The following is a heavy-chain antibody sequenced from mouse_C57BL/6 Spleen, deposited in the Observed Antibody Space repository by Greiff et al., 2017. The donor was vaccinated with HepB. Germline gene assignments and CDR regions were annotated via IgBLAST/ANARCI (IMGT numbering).Heavy chain of an antibody. J-gene: IGHJ4*01. CDR2: ISSGGDYI. CDR3: TRALITTVYYAMDY. D-gene: IGHD1-1*01. V-gene: IGHV5-9-1*02. Sequence: EVKLVESGEGLVKPGGSLKLSCAASGFTFSSYAMSWVRQTPEKRLEWVAYISSGGDYIYYADTVKGRFTISRDNARNTLYLQMSSLKSEDTAMYYCTRALITTVYYAMDYWGQGTSVTVSS. CDR1: GFTFSSYA.